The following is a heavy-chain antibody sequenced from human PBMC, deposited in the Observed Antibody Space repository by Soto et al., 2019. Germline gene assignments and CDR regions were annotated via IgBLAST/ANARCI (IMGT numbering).Heavy chain of an antibody. CDR1: GFTFSSYG. V-gene: IGHV3-33*01. J-gene: IGHJ6*02. Sequence: QVQLVESGGGVVQPGRSLRLSCAASGFTFSSYGMHGVRQAPGKGLGGVAVLWYDGSNKYYEDSVKGRFTISRDNSKNTLYLQMNSLRAEDTAVYYCAREVGYGSGRFFYYYYYGMDVWGQGTTVTVSS. D-gene: IGHD3-10*01. CDR2: LWYDGSNK. CDR3: AREVGYGSGRFFYYYYYGMDV.